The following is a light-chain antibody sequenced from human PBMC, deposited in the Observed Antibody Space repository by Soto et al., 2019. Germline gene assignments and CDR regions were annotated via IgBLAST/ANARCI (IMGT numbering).Light chain of an antibody. J-gene: IGKJ1*01. CDR2: GAF. CDR1: QSVSSN. V-gene: IGKV3-15*01. CDR3: QQYNDWPLT. Sequence: EIVMTQSPVTLSASPGERATLSCRASQSVSSNLAWYQQKPGQAPSLLIYGAFTRATGVPARFSGTGSGTEFTLTISSLQSEDSALYYCQQYNDWPLTFGQGTKVDIK.